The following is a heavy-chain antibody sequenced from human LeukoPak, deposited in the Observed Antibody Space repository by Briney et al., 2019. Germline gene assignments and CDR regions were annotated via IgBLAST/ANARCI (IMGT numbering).Heavy chain of an antibody. V-gene: IGHV4-59*01. Sequence: PSETLSLTCTVSGGSISSYYWSWLRQPPGKGLEWFGYIYYSGSTNYNPSLKSRVTISVDTSKNQFSLKLSSVTAADTAVYYCARAAYYYDSSGYYYVGSGAFDIWGQGTMVTVSS. CDR1: GGSISSYY. CDR3: ARAAYYYDSSGYYYVGSGAFDI. D-gene: IGHD3-22*01. CDR2: IYYSGST. J-gene: IGHJ3*02.